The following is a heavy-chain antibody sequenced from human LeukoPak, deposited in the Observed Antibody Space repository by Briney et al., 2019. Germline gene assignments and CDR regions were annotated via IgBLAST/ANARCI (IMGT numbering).Heavy chain of an antibody. Sequence: PGGSLSLSCVASGFTFSIYSMFWVRQAPGKGLEWVSAISNGSNYIYYADSVKGRFTITRHNAENSLFLQMNSVRAEDAAVYYCGREPEVPDYYSFMDVWGKGTTVTVSS. CDR1: GFTFSIYS. J-gene: IGHJ6*03. CDR3: GREPEVPDYYSFMDV. V-gene: IGHV3-21*01. CDR2: ISNGSNYI.